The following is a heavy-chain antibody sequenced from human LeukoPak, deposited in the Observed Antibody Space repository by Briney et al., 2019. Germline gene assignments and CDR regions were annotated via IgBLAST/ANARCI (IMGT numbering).Heavy chain of an antibody. Sequence: PGGSLRLSCAASGFTFSSYGMHWVRQAPGKGLEWVAVISYDGSNKYYADSVKGRFTISRDNSKNTLYLQMNSLRAEDTAVYYCAKDGPPYCGGDCYSSHFDYWGQGTLVTVSS. J-gene: IGHJ4*02. CDR1: GFTFSSYG. CDR2: ISYDGSNK. CDR3: AKDGPPYCGGDCYSSHFDY. D-gene: IGHD2-21*02. V-gene: IGHV3-30*18.